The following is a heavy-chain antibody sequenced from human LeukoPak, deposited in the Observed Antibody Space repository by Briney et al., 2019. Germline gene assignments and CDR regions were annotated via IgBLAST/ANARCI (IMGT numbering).Heavy chain of an antibody. CDR1: GFTVSNSY. J-gene: IGHJ4*02. CDR3: AKDGGLWVSAHWGDS. V-gene: IGHV3-53*01. CDR2: IYSGGTT. Sequence: PGGSLRLSCAASGFTVSNSYMSWVRQAPGKGLEWVSVIYSGGTTYYADSVKGRFTISRDNSKNTLYLQMNSLRADDAAVYYCAKDGGLWVSAHWGDSWGRGTLVTVSS. D-gene: IGHD7-27*01.